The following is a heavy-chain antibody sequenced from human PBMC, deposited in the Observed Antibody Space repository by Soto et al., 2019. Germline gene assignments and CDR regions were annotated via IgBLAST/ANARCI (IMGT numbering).Heavy chain of an antibody. CDR3: ARLGQLGT. CDR1: GVSITGYY. Sequence: PPETLSLSCAVSGVSITGYYCSCIWQPPRKGLERSGYIYYSGSTHSNPSLKSRVTIAVDTSKNQFSLKLSSVTAADTAVYYCARLGQLGTWGQGTLVTVSS. J-gene: IGHJ5*02. V-gene: IGHV4-59*08. CDR2: IYYSGST. D-gene: IGHD6-6*01.